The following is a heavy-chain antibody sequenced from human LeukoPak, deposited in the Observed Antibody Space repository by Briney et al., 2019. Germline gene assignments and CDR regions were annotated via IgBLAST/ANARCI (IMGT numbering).Heavy chain of an antibody. Sequence: ASVKVSCKASGYTFTSYDINWVRQATGQGLEWMGWMNPNSGSTGYAQKFQGRVTMTRNTSISTAYTELSSLRSGDTAVYYCARGTLTGTIGDYWGQGTLVTVSS. J-gene: IGHJ4*02. CDR2: MNPNSGST. CDR1: GYTFTSYD. CDR3: ARGTLTGTIGDY. V-gene: IGHV1-8*01. D-gene: IGHD1-7*01.